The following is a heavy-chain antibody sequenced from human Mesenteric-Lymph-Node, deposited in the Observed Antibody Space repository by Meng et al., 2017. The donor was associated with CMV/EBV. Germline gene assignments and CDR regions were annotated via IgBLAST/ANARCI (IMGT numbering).Heavy chain of an antibody. J-gene: IGHJ5*02. D-gene: IGHD3-10*01. Sequence: TFSGYAISWVRQAPGQGLEWMGRIIPIFGTANYAQKFQGRVTITADKSTSTAYMELSSLRSEDTDVYYCASRERSYYYGSGSPFDPWGQGTLVTVSS. V-gene: IGHV1-69*06. CDR2: IIPIFGTA. CDR3: ASRERSYYYGSGSPFDP. CDR1: TFSGYA.